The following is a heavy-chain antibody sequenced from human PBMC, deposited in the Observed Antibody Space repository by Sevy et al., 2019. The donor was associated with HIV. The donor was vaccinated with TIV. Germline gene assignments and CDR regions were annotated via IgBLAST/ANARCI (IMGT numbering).Heavy chain of an antibody. V-gene: IGHV3-30*02. CDR2: VRNDGSNK. J-gene: IGHJ6*02. Sequence: GGSLRLSCAASGFSLTTSDMHWVRQAPGKGLEWVAYVRNDGSNKDYADSVRDRFTISRDSPKNTLYLQMNSLRDEDTAIYYCARGRKTTEEWWEELDYYYGLDVWGQGTTVTVSS. CDR3: ARGRKTTEEWWEELDYYYGLDV. D-gene: IGHD2-8*01. CDR1: GFSLTTSD.